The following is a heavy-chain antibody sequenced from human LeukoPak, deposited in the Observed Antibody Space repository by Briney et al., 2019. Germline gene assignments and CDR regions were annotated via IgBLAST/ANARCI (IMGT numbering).Heavy chain of an antibody. CDR3: AGGRDV. CDR2: ISAYNGNT. V-gene: IGHV1-18*01. CDR1: GYTFTSYG. J-gene: IGHJ6*04. Sequence: ASVKVSCKASGYTFTSYGISWVRQAPGQGLEWMGWISAYNGNTNYAQKLQGRVTITRNTSISTAYMELSSLRSEDTAVYYCAGGRDVWGKGTTVTVSS.